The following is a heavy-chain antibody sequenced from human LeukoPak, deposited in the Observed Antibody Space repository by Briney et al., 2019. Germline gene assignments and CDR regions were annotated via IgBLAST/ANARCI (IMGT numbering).Heavy chain of an antibody. D-gene: IGHD3-22*01. V-gene: IGHV1-69*04. J-gene: IGHJ4*02. CDR3: ARDRDYYDSSGYYQDY. CDR2: IIPILGIA. Sequence: ASVKVSCKASGGTFSSYAISWVRQAPGQGLEWMGRIIPILGIANYAQKFQGRVTITADKSTSTAYMELSSLRSGDTAVYYCARDRDYYDSSGYYQDYWGQGTLVTVSS. CDR1: GGTFSSYA.